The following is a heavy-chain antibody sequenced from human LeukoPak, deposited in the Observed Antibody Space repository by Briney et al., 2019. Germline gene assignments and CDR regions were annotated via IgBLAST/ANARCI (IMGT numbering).Heavy chain of an antibody. V-gene: IGHV3-30*18. CDR2: ISYDGRNK. D-gene: IGHD3-22*01. Sequence: SGGSLRLSCAASGFTFSSYGMHWVRQAPGKGLEWVEVISYDGRNKYYADSVRGRFTISRDNSKNTLYLQMNSLRAEDTAVYYCAKDQYITMIVVVITPPGYWGQGTLVTVSS. J-gene: IGHJ4*02. CDR3: AKDQYITMIVVVITPPGY. CDR1: GFTFSSYG.